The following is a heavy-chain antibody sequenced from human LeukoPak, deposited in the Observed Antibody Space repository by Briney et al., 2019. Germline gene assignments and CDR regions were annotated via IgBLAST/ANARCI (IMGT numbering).Heavy chain of an antibody. CDR3: ARAARNDPLDY. Sequence: SETLSLTCTVSGGSISSSSYYWGWIRQPPGKGLEWIGSIYYSGSTYYNPSLKSRVTISVDTSKNQFSLKLSSVTAADTAVYYCARAARNDPLDYWGQGTLVTVSS. V-gene: IGHV4-39*07. CDR2: IYYSGST. J-gene: IGHJ4*02. CDR1: GGSISSSSYY. D-gene: IGHD1-1*01.